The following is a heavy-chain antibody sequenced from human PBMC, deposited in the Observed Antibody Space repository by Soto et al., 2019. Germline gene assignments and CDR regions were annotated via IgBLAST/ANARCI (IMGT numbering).Heavy chain of an antibody. CDR3: SGGVGDAI. CDR1: GFSFRSDW. Sequence: EDQLVESGGGLVQPGGSLRLTCAVSGFSFRSDWMNWVRQAPGKGLEWVAHTNQDGSEKYYLDSVKGRITIFRDNAKNSLYLQMNSLRAEDTAVYYCSGGVGDAIWGQGTLVTVSS. V-gene: IGHV3-7*04. J-gene: IGHJ4*02. D-gene: IGHD1-26*01. CDR2: TNQDGSEK.